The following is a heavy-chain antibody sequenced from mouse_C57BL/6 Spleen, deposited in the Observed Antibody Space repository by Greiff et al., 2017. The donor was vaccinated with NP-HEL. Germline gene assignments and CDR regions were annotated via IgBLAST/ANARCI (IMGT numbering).Heavy chain of an antibody. D-gene: IGHD2-5*01. J-gene: IGHJ1*03. CDR1: GFTFSDYG. V-gene: IGHV5-17*01. CDR3: ARAAYYSNHWYFDV. Sequence: EVKLVESGGGLVKPGGSLKLSCAASGFTFSDYGMHWVRQAPEKGLEWVAYISSGSSTIYYADTVKGRFTISRDNAKNTLFLHMTSLRSEDTAMYYCARAAYYSNHWYFDVWGTGTTVTVSS. CDR2: ISSGSSTI.